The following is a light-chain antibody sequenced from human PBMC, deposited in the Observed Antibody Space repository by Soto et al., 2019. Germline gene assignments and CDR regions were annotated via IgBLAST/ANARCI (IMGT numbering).Light chain of an antibody. CDR3: SSYTNINTRACV. V-gene: IGLV2-14*01. CDR1: SGDIGSYNR. Sequence: ALTRPAPGPGSPGKPITSSAPETSGDIGSYNRVSWYQQPPGKAPKLIIYEVTDRPSGVSNRFSGSKSGNTASLAISGLQAEDEAEYYCSSYTNINTRACVFGTGTKVTVL. J-gene: IGLJ1*01. CDR2: EVT.